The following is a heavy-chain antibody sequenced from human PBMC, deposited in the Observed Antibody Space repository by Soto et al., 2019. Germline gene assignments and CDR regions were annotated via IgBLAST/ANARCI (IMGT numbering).Heavy chain of an antibody. J-gene: IGHJ4*02. CDR2: IYSGGST. CDR3: ANFRLVPAAFDY. CDR1: GFTVSSNY. V-gene: IGHV3-53*01. Sequence: GGXLRLSCAASGFTVSSNYMSWVRQAPGKGLEWVSVIYSGGSTYYADSVKGRFTISRDNSKNTLYLQMNSLRAEDTAVYYCANFRLVPAAFDYWGQGTLVPVSS. D-gene: IGHD2-2*01.